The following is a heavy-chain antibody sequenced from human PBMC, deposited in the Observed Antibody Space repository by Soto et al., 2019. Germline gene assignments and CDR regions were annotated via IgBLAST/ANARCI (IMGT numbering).Heavy chain of an antibody. J-gene: IGHJ4*01. CDR2: SYSGGST. CDR1: GGSINTYY. D-gene: IGHD3-10*01. V-gene: IGHV4-4*07. CDR3: ARGKGRFGKFSLDY. Sequence: SETLSLTCTVSGGSINTYYWSWIRQADGKGLEWIGRSYSGGSTNNNSTLMRRVSVSVDMSKNQPNLKLRSVTAADTAVYYCARGKGRFGKFSLDYWGHGDLVTVSS.